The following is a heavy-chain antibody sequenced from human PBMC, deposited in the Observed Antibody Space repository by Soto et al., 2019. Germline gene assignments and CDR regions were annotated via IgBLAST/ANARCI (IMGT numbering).Heavy chain of an antibody. D-gene: IGHD2-21*02. CDR3: AHSRCGGDCLQSYPSHYSYGMDV. Sequence: QITLKESGPTLVKPTQTLTLTCTFSGFSLSTSGVSVGWIRQPPGKALEWLALIYWDDDKRYSPSLKSRLTITKDTSKNELALRMTNMDPVDTATYYCAHSRCGGDCLQSYPSHYSYGMDVWGQGTTVTVSS. J-gene: IGHJ6*02. V-gene: IGHV2-5*02. CDR1: GFSLSTSGVS. CDR2: IYWDDDK.